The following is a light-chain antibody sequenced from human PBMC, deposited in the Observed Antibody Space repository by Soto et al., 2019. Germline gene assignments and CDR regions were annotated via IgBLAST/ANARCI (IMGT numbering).Light chain of an antibody. Sequence: ETVMTQSPATLSVSPGEGATLSCRASQSISNNVAWYQQRPGQPPRLLIYDASTRATGIPDRFSGSGAGTEFSLSISSLQSEDFAVYYCQVYNNWPPMYTFRQGTKLEIK. V-gene: IGKV3-15*01. CDR3: QVYNNWPPMYT. CDR1: QSISNN. CDR2: DAS. J-gene: IGKJ2*01.